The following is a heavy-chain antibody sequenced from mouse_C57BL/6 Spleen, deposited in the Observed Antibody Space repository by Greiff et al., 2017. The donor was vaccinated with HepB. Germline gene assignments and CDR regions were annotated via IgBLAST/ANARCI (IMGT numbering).Heavy chain of an antibody. J-gene: IGHJ2*01. CDR1: GYTFTSYW. Sequence: QVQLQQPGAELVKPGASVKLSCKASGYTFTSYWMHWVKQRPGQGLEWIGMIHPNSGSTNYNEKFKSKATLTVDKSSSTAYMQLSSLTSEDSAVYYCVRSTTGPNYFDYWGQGTTLTVSS. V-gene: IGHV1-64*01. CDR3: VRSTTGPNYFDY. D-gene: IGHD1-1*01. CDR2: IHPNSGST.